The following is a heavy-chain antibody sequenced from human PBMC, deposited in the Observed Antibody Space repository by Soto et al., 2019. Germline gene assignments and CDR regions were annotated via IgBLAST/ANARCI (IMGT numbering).Heavy chain of an antibody. Sequence: EVQLVESGGDLVQRGGSLRLSCVASGFTFSVYSMNWVRQAPGKGLEWFSYITSDTKTIKYADPVKGRFTISRDNAKNSVYLQMNSLRDEDTAVYYCVRSVEGHFDYWGQGTVVTVSS. D-gene: IGHD6-19*01. CDR1: GFTFSVYS. CDR3: VRSVEGHFDY. V-gene: IGHV3-48*02. J-gene: IGHJ4*02. CDR2: ITSDTKTI.